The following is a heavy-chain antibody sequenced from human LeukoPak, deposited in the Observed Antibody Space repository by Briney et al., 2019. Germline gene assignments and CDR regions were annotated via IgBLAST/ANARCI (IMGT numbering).Heavy chain of an antibody. D-gene: IGHD3-22*01. J-gene: IGHJ4*02. Sequence: ASVKVSCKASGYTFTNFGITWVRQAPGQGLEWMGWIAPYNGDTHYTQSLQDRVTTTTDTSTSTAYMELRSLRSDDTAVYYCASRNYYDTTGYYQFYFDYWGQGTLVTVSS. V-gene: IGHV1-18*01. CDR1: GYTFTNFG. CDR3: ASRNYYDTTGYYQFYFDY. CDR2: IAPYNGDT.